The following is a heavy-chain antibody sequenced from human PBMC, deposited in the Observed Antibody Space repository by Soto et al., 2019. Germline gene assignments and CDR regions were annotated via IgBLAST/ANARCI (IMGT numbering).Heavy chain of an antibody. D-gene: IGHD3-16*01. V-gene: IGHV3-9*01. CDR1: GFTFDDYA. J-gene: IGHJ6*03. CDR2: ISWNSGSI. CDR3: AKDGGPFGGVYYYYMDV. Sequence: EVQLVESGGGLVQPGRSLRLSCAASGFTFDDYAMHWVRQAPGKGLEWVSGISWNSGSIGYADSVKGRFTISRGNAKNSLYLQMNSLRAEDTALYYCAKDGGPFGGVYYYYMDVWGKGTTVTVSS.